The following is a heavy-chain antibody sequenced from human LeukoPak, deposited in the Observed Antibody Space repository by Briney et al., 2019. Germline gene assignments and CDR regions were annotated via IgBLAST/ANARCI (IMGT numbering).Heavy chain of an antibody. J-gene: IGHJ6*03. D-gene: IGHD6-13*01. CDR2: ISSSGSTI. V-gene: IGHV3-11*04. Sequence: PGGSLRLSCAASGFTFSDYYMSWIRQAPGKGLEWVSYISSSGSTIYYADSVKGRFTISRDNAKNSLYLQMNSLRAEDTAVYYCARVGQQLQTYYYYMDVWGKGTTVTVSS. CDR3: ARVGQQLQTYYYYMDV. CDR1: GFTFSDYY.